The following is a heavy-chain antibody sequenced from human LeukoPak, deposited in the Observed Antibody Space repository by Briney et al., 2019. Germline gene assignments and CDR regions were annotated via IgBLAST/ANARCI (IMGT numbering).Heavy chain of an antibody. V-gene: IGHV3-15*01. CDR1: GFTFSNAW. Sequence: GGSLRLSCAASGFTFSNAWMSWVRQAPGKGLEWVGRIKSKTDGGTTDYAAPVKGRFTISRDDSKNTLYLQMNSLKTEDTAVYYCRSYHYDSSVDYWGQGTLVTVSS. CDR2: IKSKTDGGTT. CDR3: RSYHYDSSVDY. D-gene: IGHD3-22*01. J-gene: IGHJ4*02.